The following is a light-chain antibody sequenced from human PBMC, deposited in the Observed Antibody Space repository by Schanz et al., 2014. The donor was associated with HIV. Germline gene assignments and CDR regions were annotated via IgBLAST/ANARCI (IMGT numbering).Light chain of an antibody. CDR1: SSDVGGYNY. CDR3: SSYTSSNTLYVM. V-gene: IGLV2-14*01. Sequence: QSVLTQPPSASGSPGQSVTISCTGTSSDVGGYNYVSWYQHHPGKAPKLMIYEVLKRPSGVSNRFSGSKSGNTASLTISGLQAEDEAHYYCSSYTSSNTLYVMFGGGTKLIVL. CDR2: EVL. J-gene: IGLJ3*02.